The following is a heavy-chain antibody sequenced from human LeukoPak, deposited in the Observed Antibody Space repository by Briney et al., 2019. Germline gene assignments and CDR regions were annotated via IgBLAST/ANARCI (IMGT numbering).Heavy chain of an antibody. J-gene: IGHJ4*02. D-gene: IGHD6-25*01. CDR2: ISADGDGP. V-gene: IGHV3-23*01. CDR1: GFTFSSHA. Sequence: GGSLRLSCAASGFTFSSHAMNWVRQVPGKGLVWVSTISADGDGPHYADSVKGRFTISRDNSKNTLFLQMNSLRDGDTAVYFCARTFNGFDPTFDYWGQGTLVTASS. CDR3: ARTFNGFDPTFDY.